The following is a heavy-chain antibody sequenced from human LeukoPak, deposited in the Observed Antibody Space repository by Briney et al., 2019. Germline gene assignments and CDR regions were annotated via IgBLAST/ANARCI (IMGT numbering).Heavy chain of an antibody. CDR3: AKDARCSSTSCYNDY. CDR2: LSNSGGST. J-gene: IGHJ4*02. V-gene: IGHV3-23*01. Sequence: GGSLRLSCAASGFAFSNYAMSWVRQAPGKGLEWVSALSNSGGSTYYADSVKGRFTISRENSKNTLYLQMNSLRAEDTAVYYCAKDARCSSTSCYNDYWGQGTLVTVSS. D-gene: IGHD2-2*02. CDR1: GFAFSNYA.